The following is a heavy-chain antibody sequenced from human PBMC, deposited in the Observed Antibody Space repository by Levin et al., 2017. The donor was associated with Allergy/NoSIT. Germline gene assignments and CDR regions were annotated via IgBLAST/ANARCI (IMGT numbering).Heavy chain of an antibody. J-gene: IGHJ3*02. CDR1: GFSLSTSGVG. D-gene: IGHD2-15*01. CDR2: IYWDDDK. Sequence: SGPTLVKPTQTLTLTCTFSGFSLSTSGVGVGWIRQPPGKALEWLALIYWDDDKRYSPSLKSRLTITKDTSKNQVVLTMTNMDPVDTATYYCARLIVVVVAATPSAFDIWGQGTMVTVSS. V-gene: IGHV2-5*02. CDR3: ARLIVVVVAATPSAFDI.